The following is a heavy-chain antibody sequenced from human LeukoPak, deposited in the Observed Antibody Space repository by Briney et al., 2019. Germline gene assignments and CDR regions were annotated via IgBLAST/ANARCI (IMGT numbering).Heavy chain of an antibody. Sequence: SETLSLTCAVSGGSISSGGYSWGWIRQPPGKGLEWIGYIYHSGSTYYNPSLKSRVTISVDTSKNQFSLKLSSVTAADTAVYYCARGTWHIVVANWFDPWGQGTLVTVSS. CDR2: IYHSGST. J-gene: IGHJ5*02. CDR3: ARGTWHIVVANWFDP. D-gene: IGHD2-21*01. CDR1: GGSISSGGYS. V-gene: IGHV4-30-2*01.